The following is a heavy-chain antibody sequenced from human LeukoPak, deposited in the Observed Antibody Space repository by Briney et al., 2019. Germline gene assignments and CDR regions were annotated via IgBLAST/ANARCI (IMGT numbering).Heavy chain of an antibody. Sequence: GASVKVSCKASGYTFTSYAMHWVRQAPGQRLEWMGWINAGNGNTKYSQKFQGRVTITRDTSASTAYTELSSLRSEDTAVYYCARGGGYSSSWYHPDYWGQGTLVTVSS. CDR1: GYTFTSYA. J-gene: IGHJ4*02. V-gene: IGHV1-3*01. CDR2: INAGNGNT. D-gene: IGHD6-13*01. CDR3: ARGGGYSSSWYHPDY.